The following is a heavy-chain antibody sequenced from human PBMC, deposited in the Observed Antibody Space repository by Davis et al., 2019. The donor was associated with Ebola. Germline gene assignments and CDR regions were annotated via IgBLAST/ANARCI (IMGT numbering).Heavy chain of an antibody. CDR3: ARSYDWDRRWFDP. Sequence: PGGSLRLSCAASGFTFSDYYMSWIRQAPGKGLEWVSYISSSSSYTNYADSVKGRFTISRDNAKNSLYLQMNSLRAEDTAVYYCARSYDWDRRWFDPWGQGTLVTVSS. D-gene: IGHD3-16*01. V-gene: IGHV3-11*06. J-gene: IGHJ5*02. CDR2: ISSSSSYT. CDR1: GFTFSDYY.